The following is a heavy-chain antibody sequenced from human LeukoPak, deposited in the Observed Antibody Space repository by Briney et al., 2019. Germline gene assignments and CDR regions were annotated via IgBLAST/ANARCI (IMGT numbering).Heavy chain of an antibody. J-gene: IGHJ4*02. CDR2: ISYDGSNK. CDR3: ARPGYSSREFDY. V-gene: IGHV3-30*03. CDR1: GFTFSSYG. Sequence: GGSLRLSCAASGFTFSSYGMHWVRQAPGKGLEWVAVISYDGSNKYYADSVKGRFTISRDNSKNTLHLQMNSLRPEDTAVYYCARPGYSSREFDYWGQGTLVTVSS. D-gene: IGHD6-13*01.